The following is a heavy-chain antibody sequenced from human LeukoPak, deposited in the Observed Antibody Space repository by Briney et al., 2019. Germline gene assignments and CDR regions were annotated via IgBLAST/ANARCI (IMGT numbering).Heavy chain of an antibody. J-gene: IGHJ4*02. V-gene: IGHV1-2*02. Sequence: GASVKVSCKASGYSFTGNYMHWVRQAPGQGFEWMGWINPNTGGTNYAQKFKGRVLMTRDTSISTAYMELSNLISADTAVYFCVRGAHSNSSAWGQGTLVTVSS. CDR2: INPNTGGT. CDR3: VRGAHSNSSA. D-gene: IGHD6-6*01. CDR1: GYSFTGNY.